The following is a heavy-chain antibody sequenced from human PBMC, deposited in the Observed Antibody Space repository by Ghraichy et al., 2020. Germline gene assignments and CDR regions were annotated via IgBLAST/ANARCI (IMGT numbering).Heavy chain of an antibody. CDR1: GFTFSSYA. V-gene: IGHV3-23*01. CDR2: ISGSGGST. Sequence: GGSLRLSCAASGFTFSSYAMSWVRQAPGKGLEWVSAISGSGGSTYYADSVKGRFTISRDNSKNTLYLQMNSLRAEDTAVYYCAKDPRYCSGGSCYGQWGQGTLVTVSS. J-gene: IGHJ4*02. D-gene: IGHD2-15*01. CDR3: AKDPRYCSGGSCYGQ.